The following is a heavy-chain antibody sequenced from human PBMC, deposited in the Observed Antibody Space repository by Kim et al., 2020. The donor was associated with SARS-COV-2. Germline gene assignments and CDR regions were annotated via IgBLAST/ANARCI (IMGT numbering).Heavy chain of an antibody. CDR1: GFTFSSYW. CDR3: ARAGTYYDSSGYYDYYYGMDV. D-gene: IGHD3-22*01. J-gene: IGHJ6*02. CDR2: INSDGSST. Sequence: GGSLRLSCAASGFTFSSYWMHWVRQAPGKGLVWVSRINSDGSSTSYADSVKGRFTISRDNAKNTLYLQMNSLRAEGTAVYYCARAGTYYDSSGYYDYYYGMDVWGQGTPVTVSS. V-gene: IGHV3-74*01.